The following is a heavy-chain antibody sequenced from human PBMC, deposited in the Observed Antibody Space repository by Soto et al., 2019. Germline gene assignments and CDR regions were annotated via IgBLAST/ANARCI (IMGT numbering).Heavy chain of an antibody. Sequence: SETLSLTCTVSGDSISPYYWSWIRQPPGKGLEWIGYIYYIGSTNYNPSLKSRVTISVDTSKNQFSLKLSSVTAADTAVYYCARRKYSGYDSHYYFDYWGQGTLVTVSS. CDR1: GDSISPYY. V-gene: IGHV4-59*08. D-gene: IGHD5-12*01. J-gene: IGHJ4*02. CDR2: IYYIGST. CDR3: ARRKYSGYDSHYYFDY.